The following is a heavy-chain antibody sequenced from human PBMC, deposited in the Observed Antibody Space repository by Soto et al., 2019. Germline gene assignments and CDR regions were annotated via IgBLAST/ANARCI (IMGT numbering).Heavy chain of an antibody. D-gene: IGHD3-10*01. V-gene: IGHV4-34*01. J-gene: IGHJ6*03. Sequence: SETLSLTCAVYGGSFSGYYWSWIRQPPGKGLEWIGEINHSGSTNYNPSLKSRVTISVDTSKNQFSLKLSSVTAADTAVYYCARGFYYGSGSYYRNPYYYYYMDVWGKGTTVTVSS. CDR2: INHSGST. CDR1: GGSFSGYY. CDR3: ARGFYYGSGSYYRNPYYYYYMDV.